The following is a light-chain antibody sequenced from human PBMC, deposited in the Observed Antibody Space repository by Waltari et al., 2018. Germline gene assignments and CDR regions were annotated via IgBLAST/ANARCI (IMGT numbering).Light chain of an antibody. CDR1: QSSSSW. CDR2: KAS. V-gene: IGKV1-5*03. CDR3: QQYNSYSPYT. J-gene: IGKJ2*01. Sequence: DIQMTQSPSTLSASVGDRVTITCRASQSSSSWLAWYQQKPGKAPKLLIYKASSLESGVPSRFSGSGSGTEFTLTISSLQPDDFATYYCQQYNSYSPYTFGQGTKLEIK.